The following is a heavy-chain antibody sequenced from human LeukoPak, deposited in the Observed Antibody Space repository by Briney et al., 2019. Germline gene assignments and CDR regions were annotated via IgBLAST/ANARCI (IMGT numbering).Heavy chain of an antibody. CDR3: ASLRERSYYARGFDY. Sequence: SETLSLTCTVSGGSISSSSYYWGWIRQPPGKGLEWIGSIYYSGSTYYNPSLKIRVTISVDTSKNQFSLKLSSVTAAGTAVYYCASLRERSYYARGFDYGGQGTLVTVSS. V-gene: IGHV4-39*01. CDR1: GGSISSSSYY. D-gene: IGHD1-26*01. CDR2: IYYSGST. J-gene: IGHJ4*02.